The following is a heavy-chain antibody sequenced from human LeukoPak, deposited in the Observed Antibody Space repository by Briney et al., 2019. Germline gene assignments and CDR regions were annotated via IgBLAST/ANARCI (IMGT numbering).Heavy chain of an antibody. CDR1: GGSISSYY. V-gene: IGHV4-59*01. J-gene: IGHJ4*02. CDR3: ARLAEEDNWGVLRRYFFDY. Sequence: PSETLSLTCSVSGGSISSYYWSWIRQPPGKRLEWIGYISYSGTTNYNPSLKSRATISLDMSKNQFSLKVTSMTAADTAVYYCARLAEEDNWGVLRRYFFDYWGQGTLVAVSS. CDR2: ISYSGTT. D-gene: IGHD7-27*01.